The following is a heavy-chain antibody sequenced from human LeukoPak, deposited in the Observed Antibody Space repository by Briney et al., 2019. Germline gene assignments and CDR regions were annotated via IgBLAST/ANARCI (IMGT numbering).Heavy chain of an antibody. V-gene: IGHV5-51*01. Sequence: GESLKISCKGSGYTFTNYWIGWVRQMPGKGLEFMGIIYPGDSDTRYSPSFQGQVTISVDKSINTAYLQWSSLKASDSAMYYCARLATTIFGVLGGWFDPWGQGTLVTVSS. CDR3: ARLATTIFGVLGGWFDP. J-gene: IGHJ5*02. CDR1: GYTFTNYW. CDR2: IYPGDSDT. D-gene: IGHD3-3*01.